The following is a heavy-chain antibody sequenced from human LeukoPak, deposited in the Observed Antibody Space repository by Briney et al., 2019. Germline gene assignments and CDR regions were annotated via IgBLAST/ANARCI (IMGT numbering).Heavy chain of an antibody. CDR2: IIPIFGTA. J-gene: IGHJ3*02. CDR1: GGTFSSYA. CDR3: AREKRTVDTAMVKVDDVFDI. Sequence: ASVKVSCKASGGTFSSYAISWVRQAPGQGLEWMGGIIPIFGTANYAQKFQGRVTMTRDTSTSTVYMELSSLRSEDTAVYYCAREKRTVDTAMVKVDDVFDIWGQGTMVTVFS. D-gene: IGHD5-18*01. V-gene: IGHV1-69*05.